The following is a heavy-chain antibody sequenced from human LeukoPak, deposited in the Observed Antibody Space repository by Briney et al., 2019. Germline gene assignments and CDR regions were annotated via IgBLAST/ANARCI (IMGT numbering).Heavy chain of an antibody. Sequence: SETLSLTCTVSGGSISSYYWSWIRQPPGKGLEWIGYIYYSGSTNYNPSLKSRVTISVDTSKNQFSLKLSSVTAADTAVYYCARARSYDILTAHASYYYYGMDVWGQGTTVTVSS. CDR1: GGSISSYY. CDR3: ARARSYDILTAHASYYYYGMDV. V-gene: IGHV4-59*01. D-gene: IGHD3-9*01. CDR2: IYYSGST. J-gene: IGHJ6*02.